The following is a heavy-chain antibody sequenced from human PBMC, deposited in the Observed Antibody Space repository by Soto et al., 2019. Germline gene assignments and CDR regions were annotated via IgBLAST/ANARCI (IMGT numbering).Heavy chain of an antibody. D-gene: IGHD3-10*01. J-gene: IGHJ4*02. Sequence: PVGSLRLSCAASGFTFSSYSMSWVRQAPVKVLEWVSGFRTSGDGGTTYYADSVKGRFTISRDNSKNTLFLQMNSLRAEDTAIYYCAKKVNSGSGSQYFDYWGQGTLVTV. V-gene: IGHV3-23*01. CDR3: AKKVNSGSGSQYFDY. CDR2: FRTSGDGGTT. CDR1: GFTFSSYS.